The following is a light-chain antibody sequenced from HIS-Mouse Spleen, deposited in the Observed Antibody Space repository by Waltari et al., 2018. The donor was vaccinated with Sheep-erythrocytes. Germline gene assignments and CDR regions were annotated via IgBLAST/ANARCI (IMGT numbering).Light chain of an antibody. CDR3: QQYYSYPPT. CDR1: QGISSY. Sequence: AIRMTQSPSSFSASTGDRVTITCRASQGISSYLAWYHQKPGKAPKLLIYSASTLQSGVTSRFSGSGSGTDFTLTISCLQSEDFATYYCQQYYSYPPTFGQGTKVEIK. V-gene: IGKV1-8*01. CDR2: SAS. J-gene: IGKJ1*01.